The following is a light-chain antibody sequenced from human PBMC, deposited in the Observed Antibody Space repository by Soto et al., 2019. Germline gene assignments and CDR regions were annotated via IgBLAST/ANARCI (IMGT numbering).Light chain of an antibody. V-gene: IGLV2-14*01. CDR2: DVS. CDR1: SSDVGGYNY. J-gene: IGLJ1*01. CDR3: SSYTTSNTRQIV. Sequence: QSVLTQPASVSGSPGQSITISCTGTSSDVGGYNYVSWYQQHPGKAPKFMIYDVSNRPSGVSNRFSGSKSDNTASLTISGIQAEDEADYYCSSYTTSNTRQIVFGTGTKLTVL.